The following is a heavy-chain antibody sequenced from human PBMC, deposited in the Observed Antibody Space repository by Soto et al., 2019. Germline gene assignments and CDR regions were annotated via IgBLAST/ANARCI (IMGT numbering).Heavy chain of an antibody. D-gene: IGHD4-17*01. Sequence: SETLSLTCTVSGGSISSSSYYWGWIRQPPGKGLEWIGSIYYSGSTYYNPSLKSRVTISVDTSKNQFSLKLSSVTAADTAVYYCARHVLPTVTTEGAFDIWGQGTMVTVSS. CDR2: IYYSGST. CDR1: GGSISSSSYY. J-gene: IGHJ3*02. V-gene: IGHV4-39*01. CDR3: ARHVLPTVTTEGAFDI.